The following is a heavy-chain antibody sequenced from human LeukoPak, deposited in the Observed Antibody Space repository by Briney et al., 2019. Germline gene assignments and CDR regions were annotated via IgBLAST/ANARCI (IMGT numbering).Heavy chain of an antibody. V-gene: IGHV5-51*01. Sequence: GESLKISCKGSGYNFNRYWIGWVRQMPGKGLEWMGIIYPGDSDTRYSPSFQGQVTISADKSISTAYLQWSSLKASDTAMYYCARDRAAFTPSTGYYYGMDVWGQGTTVTVSS. J-gene: IGHJ6*02. CDR2: IYPGDSDT. CDR3: ARDRAAFTPSTGYYYGMDV. D-gene: IGHD3-16*01. CDR1: GYNFNRYW.